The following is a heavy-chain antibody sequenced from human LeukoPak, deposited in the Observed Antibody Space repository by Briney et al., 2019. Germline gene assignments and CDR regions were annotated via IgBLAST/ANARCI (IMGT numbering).Heavy chain of an antibody. CDR1: GGSFSGYY. Sequence: SETLSLTCAVYGGSFSGYYWSWIRQPPGKGLEWIGEINHSGSTNYNPSLKSRVTISVDTSKNQFSLKLSSVTAADTAVYYCARGRGLWFGETRGMDVWGQGTTVTVSS. V-gene: IGHV4-34*01. CDR2: INHSGST. CDR3: ARGRGLWFGETRGMDV. J-gene: IGHJ6*02. D-gene: IGHD3-10*01.